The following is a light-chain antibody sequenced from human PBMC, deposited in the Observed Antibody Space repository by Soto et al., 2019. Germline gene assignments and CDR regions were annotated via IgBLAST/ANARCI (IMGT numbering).Light chain of an antibody. CDR3: QQYNIWPLT. J-gene: IGKJ4*01. CDR1: QGINRD. V-gene: IGKV3-15*01. Sequence: EIVMTQSPDTLSVSPGERATVSCRASQGINRDLAWYQQKPGQSPRLLIYGASTGATGVPARFSGSGSGTEFTLTISSLQSEDFAVYYCQQYNIWPLTFGGGTKVDIK. CDR2: GAS.